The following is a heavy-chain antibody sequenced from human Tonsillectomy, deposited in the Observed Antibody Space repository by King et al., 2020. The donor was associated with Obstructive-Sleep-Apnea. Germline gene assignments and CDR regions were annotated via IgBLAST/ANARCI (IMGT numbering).Heavy chain of an antibody. V-gene: IGHV3-43D*03. Sequence: VQLVESGGVVVQPGGSLRLSCAASGFTFDDYAMHWVRQVPGKGRGGVSLITWDGGNTYYADFLKSRFTISRDNGKNSLYLQMNSLRAEDTALYYCARAAVGATRAAPFGYWGQGTLVTVSS. CDR3: ARAAVGATRAAPFGY. J-gene: IGHJ4*02. D-gene: IGHD1-26*01. CDR1: GFTFDDYA. CDR2: ITWDGGNT.